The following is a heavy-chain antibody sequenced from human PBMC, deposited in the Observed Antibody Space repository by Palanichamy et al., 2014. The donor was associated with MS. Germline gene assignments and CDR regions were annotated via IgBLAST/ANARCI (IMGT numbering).Heavy chain of an antibody. D-gene: IGHD2-2*01. J-gene: IGHJ4*02. CDR3: VRLSGYCSTTSCRGGFDY. V-gene: IGHV5-51*01. CDR1: GYSFTSYW. CDR2: IYPGDSGS. Sequence: EVQLVQSGAEVKKPGESLKISCKASGYSFTSYWIGWVRQMPGKGLEWIGIIYPGDSGSRYGPSFQGQVTISADKSISTAYLQWSSLKASDTAMYYCVRLSGYCSTTSCRGGFDYWGRGTLVTVSS.